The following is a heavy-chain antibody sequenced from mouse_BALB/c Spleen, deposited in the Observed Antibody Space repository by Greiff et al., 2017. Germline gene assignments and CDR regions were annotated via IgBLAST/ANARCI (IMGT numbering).Heavy chain of an antibody. J-gene: IGHJ4*01. CDR1: GFTFSSYG. CDR2: INSNGGST. D-gene: IGHD2-4*01. V-gene: IGHV5-6-3*01. Sequence: EVKLVESGGGLVQPGGSLKLSCAVSGFTFSSYGMSWVRQTPDKRLELVATINSNGGSTYYPDSVKGRFTISRDNAKNTLYLQMSSLKSEDTAMYYCAREDYDEAMDYWGQGTSVTVSS. CDR3: AREDYDEAMDY.